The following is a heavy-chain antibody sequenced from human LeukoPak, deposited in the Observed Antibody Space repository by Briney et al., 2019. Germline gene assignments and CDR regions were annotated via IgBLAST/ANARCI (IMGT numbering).Heavy chain of an antibody. CDR3: AINYYGSGSQIPCFDY. Sequence: ASVKVSCQASGYTFTGYYMHWVRQAPGQGLEWMGWINPNSGGTNYAQKFQGRVTMTRDTSISTAYMELSRLRSDDTAVYYCAINYYGSGSQIPCFDYWGQGTLVTVSS. CDR1: GYTFTGYY. V-gene: IGHV1-2*02. J-gene: IGHJ4*02. CDR2: INPNSGGT. D-gene: IGHD3-10*01.